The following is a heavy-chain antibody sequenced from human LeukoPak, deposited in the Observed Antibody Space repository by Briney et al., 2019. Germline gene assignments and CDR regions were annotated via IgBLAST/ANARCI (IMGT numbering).Heavy chain of an antibody. V-gene: IGHV3-7*03. CDR3: ARGGGLDV. CDR1: GFTFSTYA. Sequence: GGSLRLSCAASGFTFSTYAMNWARQAPGKGLEWVASINHNGNVNYYVDSVKGRFTISRDNAKNSLYLQMSNLRAEDTAVYFCARGGGLDVWGQGATVTVSS. D-gene: IGHD3-16*01. J-gene: IGHJ6*02. CDR2: INHNGNVN.